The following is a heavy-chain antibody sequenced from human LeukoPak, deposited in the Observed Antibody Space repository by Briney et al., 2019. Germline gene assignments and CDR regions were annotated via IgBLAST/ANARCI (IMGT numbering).Heavy chain of an antibody. CDR3: ARESAYCSGGSCYSGAWGY. CDR2: INPNSGGT. J-gene: IGHJ4*02. CDR1: GYTFTGYY. Sequence: ASVKVSCKASGYTFTGYYMHWVRQAPGQGLEWMGWINPNSGGTNYAQKFQGRVTMTRDASISTAYMELSRLRSDDTAVYYCARESAYCSGGSCYSGAWGYWGQGTLVTVSS. D-gene: IGHD2-15*01. V-gene: IGHV1-2*02.